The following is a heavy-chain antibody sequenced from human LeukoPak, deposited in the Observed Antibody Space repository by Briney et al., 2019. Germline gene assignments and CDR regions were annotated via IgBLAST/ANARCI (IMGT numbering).Heavy chain of an antibody. Sequence: PSETLSLTCTVSGGSISSSSYYWSWLRQPPGKGLEWIGYIYYSGSTNYNPSLKSRVTISVDTSKNQFSLKLSSVTAADTAVYYCASCSPYSSGCKLDYWGQGTLVTVSS. J-gene: IGHJ4*02. CDR2: IYYSGST. D-gene: IGHD6-19*01. V-gene: IGHV4-61*05. CDR1: GGSISSSSYY. CDR3: ASCSPYSSGCKLDY.